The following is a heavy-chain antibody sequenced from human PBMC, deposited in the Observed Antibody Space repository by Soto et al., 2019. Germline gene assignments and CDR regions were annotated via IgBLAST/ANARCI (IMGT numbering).Heavy chain of an antibody. V-gene: IGHV4-59*08. CDR2: IYYSGST. CDR3: ARRYGGTFDY. J-gene: IGHJ4*02. Sequence: QVQLQGSGPGLVKPSETLSLTCTVSGGSISSYYWSWIRQPPGKGLEWIGYIYYSGSTNYNPSLKSRVTISVDTSKNQFSLKLSSVTAADTAVYYCARRYGGTFDYWGQGTLVTVSS. CDR1: GGSISSYY. D-gene: IGHD2-15*01.